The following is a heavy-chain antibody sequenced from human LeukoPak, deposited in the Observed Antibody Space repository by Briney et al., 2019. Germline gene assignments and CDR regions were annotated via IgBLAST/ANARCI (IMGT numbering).Heavy chain of an antibody. D-gene: IGHD5-18*01. CDR2: ISGSGGST. V-gene: IGHV3-23*01. Sequence: GGSLRLSCAASGFIFSSYAMSRVRQAPGKGLEWVSAISGSGGSTYYADSVKGRFTISRDNSKNTLYLQMNSLRAEDTAVYYCAKKPVGYSYGPFDYWGQGTLVTVSS. J-gene: IGHJ4*02. CDR3: AKKPVGYSYGPFDY. CDR1: GFIFSSYA.